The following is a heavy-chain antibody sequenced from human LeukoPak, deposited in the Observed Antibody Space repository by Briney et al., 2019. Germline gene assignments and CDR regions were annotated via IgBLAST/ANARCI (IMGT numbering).Heavy chain of an antibody. Sequence: PGGSLRLSCAASGFTFSSYWMSWVRQAPGKGLEWVANIKQDGSEKYYVDSVKGRFTISRDNAKNSLYLQMNSLRAEDTAVYYCARDGLAVAGNYDYWGQGTLVTVSS. CDR2: IKQDGSEK. CDR1: GFTFSSYW. V-gene: IGHV3-7*01. CDR3: ARDGLAVAGNYDY. D-gene: IGHD6-19*01. J-gene: IGHJ4*02.